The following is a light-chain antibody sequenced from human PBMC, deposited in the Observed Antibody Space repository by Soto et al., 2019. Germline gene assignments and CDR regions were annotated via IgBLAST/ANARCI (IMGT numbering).Light chain of an antibody. CDR3: HQYGSSWT. J-gene: IGKJ1*01. CDR2: DAS. V-gene: IGKV3-20*01. CDR1: QSVNSY. Sequence: DTVLTQSPATLSLPPGDSATLSCRASQSVNSYLAWYQQQPGHAPSLLIYDASNRATGIPDRFSGSGSGTDFTLTISRLEPEVFAVYYCHQYGSSWTFGQGTKVDIK.